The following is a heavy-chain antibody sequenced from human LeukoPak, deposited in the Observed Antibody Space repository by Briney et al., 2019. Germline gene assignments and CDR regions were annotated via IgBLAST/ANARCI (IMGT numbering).Heavy chain of an antibody. CDR3: AKLPREYCSSTSCPNWFDP. D-gene: IGHD2-2*01. Sequence: GGSLRLSCAASGFTFSTYAMTWVRQAPGKGPEWVSAISGSGGSTYYADSVKGRFTISRDSSKNTLYLQMNSLRAEDTAVYYCAKLPREYCSSTSCPNWFDPSGQGTLVTVSS. V-gene: IGHV3-23*01. CDR1: GFTFSTYA. CDR2: ISGSGGST. J-gene: IGHJ5*02.